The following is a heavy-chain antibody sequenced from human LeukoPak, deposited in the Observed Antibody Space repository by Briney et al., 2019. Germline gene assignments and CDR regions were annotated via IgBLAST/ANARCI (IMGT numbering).Heavy chain of an antibody. Sequence: PGGSLRLSCVASGFTFINYWMSWVRQAPGKGLEWVANIKQDGSEKYYVDFVKGRITISRDNAKNSLYLQMNNLRAEDTAVYYCARWGTYSSSWLGAFDIWGQGTLVTVSS. CDR1: GFTFINYW. CDR3: ARWGTYSSSWLGAFDI. V-gene: IGHV3-7*05. J-gene: IGHJ3*02. D-gene: IGHD6-13*01. CDR2: IKQDGSEK.